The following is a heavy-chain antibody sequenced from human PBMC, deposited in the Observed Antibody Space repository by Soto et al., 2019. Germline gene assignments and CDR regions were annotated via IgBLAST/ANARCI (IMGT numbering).Heavy chain of an antibody. CDR2: ISYDGSNK. Sequence: GGSLRLSCAASGFTFSSYGMHWVRQAPGKGLEWVAVISYDGSNKYYADSVKGRFTISRDNSKNTLYLQMDSLRAEDTAVFYCAKDHFTSYDILTGQNFFPFGFWGQGTLVTVSS. V-gene: IGHV3-30*18. D-gene: IGHD3-9*01. J-gene: IGHJ4*02. CDR1: GFTFSSYG. CDR3: AKDHFTSYDILTGQNFFPFGF.